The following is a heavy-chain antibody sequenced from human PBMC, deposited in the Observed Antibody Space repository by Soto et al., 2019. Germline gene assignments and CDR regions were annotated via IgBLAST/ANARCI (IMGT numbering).Heavy chain of an antibody. V-gene: IGHV3-53*04. CDR1: GFTVSSNY. D-gene: IGHD4-17*01. J-gene: IGHJ3*02. CDR3: ARSLFYGYYVHACDI. CDR2: IYSGGST. Sequence: EVQLVESGGGLVQPGGSLRLSCAASGFTVSSNYMSWVRQAPGKGLEWVSVIYSGGSTYYADSVKGRFTIPRHNSKNTLYLQMNSLRAEDTAVYYCARSLFYGYYVHACDIVGQGTMVTFSS.